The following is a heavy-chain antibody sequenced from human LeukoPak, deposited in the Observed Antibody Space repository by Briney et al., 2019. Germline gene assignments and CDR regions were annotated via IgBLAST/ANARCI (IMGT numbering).Heavy chain of an antibody. D-gene: IGHD3-3*01. CDR1: GFTFSNYA. J-gene: IGHJ4*02. V-gene: IGHV3-23*01. Sequence: GGSLRLSCAASGFTFSNYAMSWVRQAPGKGVWWVSTISGGSGSTYYADSVKGRFTISRDNSKNTLYLQMNSLRAEDTAVYYCASGIAIFGAPFDYWGQGALVTVSS. CDR2: ISGGSGST. CDR3: ASGIAIFGAPFDY.